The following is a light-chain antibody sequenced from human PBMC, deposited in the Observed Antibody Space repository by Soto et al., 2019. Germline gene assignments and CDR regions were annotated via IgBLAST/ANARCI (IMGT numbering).Light chain of an antibody. CDR2: QDS. J-gene: IGLJ2*01. Sequence: SYELTQPPSVSVSPGQTASITCSGDKLGDKYACWYQQKPGQSPVLVIYQDSKRPSGIPERFSGSNSGNTATLTISGTQAMDEADYYCQAWDSSPAAFGGGTKLTVL. V-gene: IGLV3-1*01. CDR3: QAWDSSPAA. CDR1: KLGDKY.